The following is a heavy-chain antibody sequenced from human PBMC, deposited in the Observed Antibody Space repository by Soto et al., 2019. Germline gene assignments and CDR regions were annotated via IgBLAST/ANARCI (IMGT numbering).Heavy chain of an antibody. CDR3: AKVFNSANSHYTPFDN. V-gene: IGHV3-23*01. CDR2: ISGSGSYT. D-gene: IGHD3-3*01. CDR1: GFTFSSYG. Sequence: SGGSLRLSCAASGFTFSSYGMSWVRQAPGKGLEWVPSISGSGSYTYYADFAKGRLTVSRDNSNNMLFLQMNGLRAEDTAIYYCAKVFNSANSHYTPFDNWGQGTLVTVSS. J-gene: IGHJ4*02.